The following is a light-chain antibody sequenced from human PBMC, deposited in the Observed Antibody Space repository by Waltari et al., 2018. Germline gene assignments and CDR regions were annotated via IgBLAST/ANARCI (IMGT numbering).Light chain of an antibody. V-gene: IGKV1-5*01. Sequence: DIQMTQSPSTLSASVGDRVTITCRASQSINNWLAWFQQKPGKAPKLLIYDASSLERGVPSSFSGSGSGTEFTLTISSLQPDDFATYFCQQTYVAPRTFGLGTKLEI. J-gene: IGKJ2*01. CDR1: QSINNW. CDR3: QQTYVAPRT. CDR2: DAS.